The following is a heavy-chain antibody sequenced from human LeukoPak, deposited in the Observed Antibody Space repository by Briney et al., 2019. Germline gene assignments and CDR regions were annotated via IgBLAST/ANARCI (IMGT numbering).Heavy chain of an antibody. CDR1: GFTFSSYS. CDR3: ARDFVAMYYYDSSGYSYFDY. J-gene: IGHJ4*02. V-gene: IGHV3-21*01. Sequence: GGSLRLSCAASGFTFSSYSMNWVRQAPGKGLEWVSSISSSSSYIYYADSVKGRFTISRDNAKNSLYLQMNSLRAEDTAVYYCARDFVAMYYYDSSGYSYFDYWGQGTLVTVSS. D-gene: IGHD3-22*01. CDR2: ISSSSSYI.